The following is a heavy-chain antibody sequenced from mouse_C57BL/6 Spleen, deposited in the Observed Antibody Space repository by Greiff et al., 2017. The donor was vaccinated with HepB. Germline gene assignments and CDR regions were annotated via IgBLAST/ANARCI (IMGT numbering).Heavy chain of an antibody. Sequence: EVQLQHSGPELVKPGASVKISCKASGYTFTDYYMNWVKQSHGKSLEWIGDINPNNGGTSYNQKFKGKATLTVDKSSSTAYMELRGLTSEDSAVYYCARSGLWDGSSYGYFDVWGTGTTVTVSS. CDR1: GYTFTDYY. D-gene: IGHD1-1*01. CDR2: INPNNGGT. V-gene: IGHV1-26*01. CDR3: ARSGLWDGSSYGYFDV. J-gene: IGHJ1*03.